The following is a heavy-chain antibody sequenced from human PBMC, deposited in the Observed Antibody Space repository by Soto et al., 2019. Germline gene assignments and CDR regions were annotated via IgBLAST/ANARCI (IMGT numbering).Heavy chain of an antibody. V-gene: IGHV4-59*01. D-gene: IGHD6-19*01. Sequence: PSETLSLTCTVSGDSIRSYYWSWVRQPPGKGLEWIGSIYYSGSTNYNPSLKSRVAISVQTSQNQFSLKLSSVTAADTAVYYCTRGTLKSSGWFNWFDPWGQGSLVTVSS. CDR1: GDSIRSYY. CDR2: IYYSGST. J-gene: IGHJ5*02. CDR3: TRGTLKSSGWFNWFDP.